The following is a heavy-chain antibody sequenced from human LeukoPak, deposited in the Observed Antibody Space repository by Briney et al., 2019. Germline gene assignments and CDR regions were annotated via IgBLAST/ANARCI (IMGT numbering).Heavy chain of an antibody. CDR2: ISGSGGER. CDR1: GFTFSNYG. Sequence: GGSLRLSCAASGFTFSNYGMSWVRQAPGKGLQWVSGISGSGGERYYTESVKGRFTISRDNSKNTLYLQMNSLRAEDTAVYYCAKDYYALLWFGEFNRKYYFDYWGQEPWSPSPQ. CDR3: AKDYYALLWFGEFNRKYYFDY. D-gene: IGHD3-10*01. V-gene: IGHV3-23*01. J-gene: IGHJ4*01.